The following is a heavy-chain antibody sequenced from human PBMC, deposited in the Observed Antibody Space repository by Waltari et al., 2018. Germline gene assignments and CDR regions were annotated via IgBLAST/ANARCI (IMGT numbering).Heavy chain of an antibody. CDR3: ARHGGYFSNFDY. CDR2: IYHSGTT. J-gene: IGHJ4*02. Sequence: QLQLQESGPGLVKPSETLSLTCTVSGGSISTIGYYWAWVRQPPGKGLEWIGTIYHSGTTYYHPSLACRVTISVDTSRNQFSLKLRSVTAADTAVYYCARHGGYFSNFDYWGQGTLVTVSS. V-gene: IGHV4-39*01. CDR1: GGSISTIGYY. D-gene: IGHD2-21*01.